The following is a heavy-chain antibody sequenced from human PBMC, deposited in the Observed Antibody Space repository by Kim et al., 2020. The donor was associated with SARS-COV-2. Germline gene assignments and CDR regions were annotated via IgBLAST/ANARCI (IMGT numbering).Heavy chain of an antibody. J-gene: IGHJ6*02. CDR2: IYYSGST. CDR1: GGSISSSSYY. CDR3: VAYQLLFYYGMDV. V-gene: IGHV4-39*01. D-gene: IGHD2-2*01. Sequence: SETLSLTCTVSGGSISSSSYYWGWIRQPPGKGLEWIGSIYYSGSTYYNPSLKSRVTISVDTSKNQFSLKLSSVTAADTAVYYCVAYQLLFYYGMDVWGQGTTVTVSS.